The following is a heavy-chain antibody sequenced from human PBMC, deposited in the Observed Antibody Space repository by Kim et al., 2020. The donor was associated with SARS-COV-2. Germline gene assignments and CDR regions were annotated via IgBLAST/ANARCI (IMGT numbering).Heavy chain of an antibody. J-gene: IGHJ4*02. Sequence: LKGRVTISVDTSKNQFSLKLGSVPAADTAVYYCARIGVPYYYDSSGYLDYWGQGTLVTVSS. D-gene: IGHD3-22*01. V-gene: IGHV4-59*01. CDR3: ARIGVPYYYDSSGYLDY.